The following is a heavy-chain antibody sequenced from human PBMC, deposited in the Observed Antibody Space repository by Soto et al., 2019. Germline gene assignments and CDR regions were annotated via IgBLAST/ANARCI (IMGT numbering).Heavy chain of an antibody. J-gene: IGHJ4*02. CDR2: ISYDGSNK. D-gene: IGHD3-16*01. CDR1: GFTFSSYA. CDR3: ARDGITYKTYYDYVYPPRPSFDY. Sequence: GGSLRLSCAASGFTFSSYAMHWVRQAPGKGLEWVAVISYDGSNKYYADSVKGRFTISRDNSTSTAYMELSSLRSEDTAVYYCARDGITYKTYYDYVYPPRPSFDYWGQGTLVTVSS. V-gene: IGHV3-30-3*01.